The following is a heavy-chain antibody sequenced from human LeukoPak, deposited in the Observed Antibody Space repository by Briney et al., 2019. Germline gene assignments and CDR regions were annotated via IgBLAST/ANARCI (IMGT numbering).Heavy chain of an antibody. Sequence: GGSLRLSCAASGFTFSSYGMHWVRQAPGKGLEWVAFIRYDGSNKYYADSVKGRFTISRDNSKNTVYLQMNSLRPEDTAVYYCAKGLHYSDSSGYPSWGQGTLVTVSS. J-gene: IGHJ4*02. V-gene: IGHV3-30*02. CDR2: IRYDGSNK. D-gene: IGHD3-22*01. CDR1: GFTFSSYG. CDR3: AKGLHYSDSSGYPS.